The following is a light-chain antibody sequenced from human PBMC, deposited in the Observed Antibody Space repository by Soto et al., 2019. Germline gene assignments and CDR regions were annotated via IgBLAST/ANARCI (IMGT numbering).Light chain of an antibody. J-gene: IGKJ2*01. CDR1: ESVIRNY. Sequence: ESVLTQSPGTLSLSPKERATLSCRTSESVIRNYLAWYQQTPGRSPRLLIYGASNRATGIPDRFSGSGSGTDFTLTISGLEAEDFAVYYCQKSDTAPYTLGQGTKVDFK. CDR3: QKSDTAPYT. V-gene: IGKV3-20*01. CDR2: GAS.